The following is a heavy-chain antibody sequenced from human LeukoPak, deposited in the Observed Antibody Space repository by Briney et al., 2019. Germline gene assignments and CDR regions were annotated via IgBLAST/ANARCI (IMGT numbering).Heavy chain of an antibody. V-gene: IGHV3-21*01. Sequence: GGSLRLSCAASGFTFSSYSMNWVRQAPGKGLEWVSSISTSSSYIYYADSVKGRFTISRDNAKNPLYLQMNSLRAEDTAVYYCARDRTYGSGSYSFDYWGQGTLVTVSS. CDR1: GFTFSSYS. CDR2: ISTSSSYI. J-gene: IGHJ4*02. CDR3: ARDRTYGSGSYSFDY. D-gene: IGHD3-10*01.